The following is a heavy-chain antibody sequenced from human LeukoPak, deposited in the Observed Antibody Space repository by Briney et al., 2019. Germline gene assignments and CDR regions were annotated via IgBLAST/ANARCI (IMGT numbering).Heavy chain of an antibody. CDR3: ARVYYGSGSLQYYYYYYMDV. V-gene: IGHV3-53*01. Sequence: AGSLRLSCAASGFTVSSNYISWVRQAPGKGLEWVSVTYSGGRTYYADSVKGRFTISRDNSKNALNLQMHNLRAEDTAVYYCARVYYGSGSLQYYYYYYMDVWGKEATVTISS. J-gene: IGHJ6*03. D-gene: IGHD3-10*01. CDR2: TYSGGRT. CDR1: GFTVSSNY.